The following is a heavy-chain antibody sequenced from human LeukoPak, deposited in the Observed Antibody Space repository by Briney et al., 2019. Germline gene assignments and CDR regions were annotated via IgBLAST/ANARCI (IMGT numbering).Heavy chain of an antibody. CDR1: GFTFSSYG. CDR2: IWYDGSNK. D-gene: IGHD4-23*01. J-gene: IGHJ3*02. V-gene: IGHV3-33*01. CDR3: ARVPTTVVTAGAFDI. Sequence: GGSLRLSCAASGFTFSSYGMHWVRQAPGKGLEWVAVIWYDGSNKYYADSVKGRFTISRDNSKNTLYLQMNSLRAEDTAVYYCARVPTTVVTAGAFDIWGQGTMVTVSS.